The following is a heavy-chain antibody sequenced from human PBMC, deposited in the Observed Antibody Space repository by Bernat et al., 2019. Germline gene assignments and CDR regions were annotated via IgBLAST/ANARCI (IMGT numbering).Heavy chain of an antibody. CDR1: GFTFSDYY. D-gene: IGHD1-26*01. CDR3: ARAGGSEWELLLDY. Sequence: QVQLVESGGGLVKPGGSLRLSCAASGFTFSDYYMSWIRQAPGKGLEWVSYISSSSSYTNYADSVKVRFTISRDNAKNSLYLQMNSLRAEDTAVYYCARAGGSEWELLLDYWGQGTLVTVSS. V-gene: IGHV3-11*06. CDR2: ISSSSSYT. J-gene: IGHJ4*02.